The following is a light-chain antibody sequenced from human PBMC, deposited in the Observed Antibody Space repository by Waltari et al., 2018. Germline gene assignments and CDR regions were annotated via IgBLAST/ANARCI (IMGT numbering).Light chain of an antibody. CDR3: QQLKTYPLT. Sequence: DIQLTQSPSFLSASVGDRVTITCRASQGISSYLAWYQQKPGKAPDVLISAASTLQSGVPSRFSGSGSGTEFTLTISSLQPEDFGAYYCQQLKTYPLTF. V-gene: IGKV1-9*01. CDR1: QGISSY. CDR2: AAS. J-gene: IGKJ4*01.